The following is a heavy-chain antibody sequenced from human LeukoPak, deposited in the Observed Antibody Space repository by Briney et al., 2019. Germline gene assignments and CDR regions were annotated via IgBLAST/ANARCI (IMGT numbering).Heavy chain of an antibody. Sequence: SETLSLTCTVSGGPISSSHYYWGWIRQTPGKGLEWIGTIYYSGTTYYNPSLESRATISEDTSKNQFSLTLRSVTAADTAVYHCARQISDYYYYYIDVWGKGTTVTVSS. J-gene: IGHJ6*03. CDR1: GGPISSSHYY. CDR2: IYYSGTT. V-gene: IGHV4-39*01. D-gene: IGHD3-10*01. CDR3: ARQISDYYYYYIDV.